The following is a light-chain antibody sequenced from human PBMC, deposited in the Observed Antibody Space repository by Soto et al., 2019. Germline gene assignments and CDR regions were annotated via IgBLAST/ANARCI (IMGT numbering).Light chain of an antibody. CDR3: CSYAGNSEV. J-gene: IGLJ1*01. CDR2: EVT. Sequence: QSVLXQPASVSGSPGQSITIPCTGTSGDVGSYNLVSWYQQHPGKAPKLLIYEVTERPSGVSNRFSGSKSGSTASLTISGPQPDDEADYYCCSYAGNSEVFGTGTKVTVL. V-gene: IGLV2-23*02. CDR1: SGDVGSYNL.